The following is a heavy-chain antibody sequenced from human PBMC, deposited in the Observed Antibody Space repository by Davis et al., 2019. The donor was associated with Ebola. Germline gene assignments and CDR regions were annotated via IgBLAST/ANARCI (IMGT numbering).Heavy chain of an antibody. V-gene: IGHV3-7*01. CDR2: IDQDGSDK. Sequence: GESLKISCAVSGFTFSHYWMSWVRQAPGKGLEWVANIDQDGSDKYHVDSVKGRFTISRDNTKNSLYLQMNSLRVEDTAVYYCARANWGSADYWGQGTQVTVSS. CDR1: GFTFSHYW. J-gene: IGHJ4*02. CDR3: ARANWGSADY. D-gene: IGHD7-27*01.